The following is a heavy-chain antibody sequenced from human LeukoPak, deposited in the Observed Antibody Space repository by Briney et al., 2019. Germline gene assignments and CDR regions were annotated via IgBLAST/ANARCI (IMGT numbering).Heavy chain of an antibody. CDR2: IRYDAINK. CDR1: GFTFSTYG. D-gene: IGHD3-10*02. Sequence: PGGSLRLSCAASGFTFSTYGMHWVRQAPGKGLEWVAFIRYDAINKYYADSVKGRFTISRDNPRNTLYLQMNSLRAEDTAVYYCAELGITMIGGVWGKGTTVTISS. CDR3: AELGITMIGGV. J-gene: IGHJ6*04. V-gene: IGHV3-30*02.